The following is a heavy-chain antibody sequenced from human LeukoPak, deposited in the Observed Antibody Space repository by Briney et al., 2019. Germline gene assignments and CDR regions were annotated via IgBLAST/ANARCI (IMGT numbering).Heavy chain of an antibody. CDR1: GGTFSSYA. CDR3: ARGGLRFLAWLETAGCFYH. CDR2: IIPIFGTA. Sequence: SVKVTCKASGGTFSSYAISWVRQAPGQGLEWMGGIIPIFGTANYAQKFQGRVTITADESTSTAYMELSSLRSEDTAVYYCARGGLRFLAWLETAGCFYHWGQGTLVTVSS. V-gene: IGHV1-69*13. D-gene: IGHD3-3*01. J-gene: IGHJ4*02.